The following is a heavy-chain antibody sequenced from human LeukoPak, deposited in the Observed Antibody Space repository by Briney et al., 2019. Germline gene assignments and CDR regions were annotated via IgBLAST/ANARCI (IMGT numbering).Heavy chain of an antibody. J-gene: IGHJ4*02. CDR3: AKDLEYSGYDLPFDY. V-gene: IGHV3-23*01. CDR1: GFTFSSYA. Sequence: PGGSLRLSCAASGFTFSSYAMSWVRQAPGKGLESVSAISGSGGSTYYAGSVKGRFTISRDNSKNTLYLQMNSLRAEDTAVYYCAKDLEYSGYDLPFDYWGQGTLVTVSS. D-gene: IGHD5-12*01. CDR2: ISGSGGST.